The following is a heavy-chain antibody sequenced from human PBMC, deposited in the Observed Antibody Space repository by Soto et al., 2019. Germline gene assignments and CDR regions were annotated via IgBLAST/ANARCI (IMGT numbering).Heavy chain of an antibody. Sequence: SESLSLTCTVSGGSTSSGGYYWSWIRQHPGKGLEWIGYIYYSGSTYYNPSLKSRVTISVDTSKNQFSLKLSSVTAADTAVYYCARVLSTAMVSDYYYGMDVWGQGTTVTVSS. CDR1: GGSTSSGGYY. J-gene: IGHJ6*02. CDR2: IYYSGST. D-gene: IGHD5-18*01. V-gene: IGHV4-31*03. CDR3: ARVLSTAMVSDYYYGMDV.